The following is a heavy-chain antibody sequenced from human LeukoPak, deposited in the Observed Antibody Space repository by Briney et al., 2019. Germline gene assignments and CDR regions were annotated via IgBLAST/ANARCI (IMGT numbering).Heavy chain of an antibody. CDR2: IHIGNST. D-gene: IGHD3-10*01. CDR1: GFTVSSND. V-gene: IGHV3-66*01. CDR3: ARVGALTSMVRGVILRLDAFDI. J-gene: IGHJ3*02. Sequence: GGSLRLSCAASGFTVSSNDMNWVRQAPGKGLEWVSIIHIGNSTYYADSVKGRFTISRDNSKNTLYLQMNSLRAEDTAVYYCARVGALTSMVRGVILRLDAFDIWGQGTMVTVSS.